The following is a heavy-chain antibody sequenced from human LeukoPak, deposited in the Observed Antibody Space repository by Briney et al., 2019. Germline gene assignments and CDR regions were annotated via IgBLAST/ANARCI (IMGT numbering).Heavy chain of an antibody. CDR1: GGSISSYY. Sequence: SETLSLTCTVSGGSISSYYWSWLRQPPGKGLEWLGYIYYSGSTNYNPSLKSRVTISVDTSKNQFPLKLSSVTAADTAVYYCARGQYSSGWYNDYYYYYGMDVWGQGTTVTVSS. J-gene: IGHJ6*02. V-gene: IGHV4-59*01. D-gene: IGHD6-19*01. CDR3: ARGQYSSGWYNDYYYYYGMDV. CDR2: IYYSGST.